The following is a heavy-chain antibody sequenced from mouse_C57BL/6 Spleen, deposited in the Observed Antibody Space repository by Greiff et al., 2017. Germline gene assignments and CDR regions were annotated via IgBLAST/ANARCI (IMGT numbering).Heavy chain of an antibody. Sequence: QDQLQQSGAELVKPGASVKVSCKASGYTFTSYWMHWVKQRPGQGLEWIGRIHPSASDTNYNQKFKGKATLTVDKSSSTAYMQRSSLTSEDSAVYYCAIPLGGLRRWGYYAMDYWGQGTSVTVSS. CDR2: IHPSASDT. CDR3: AIPLGGLRRWGYYAMDY. D-gene: IGHD2-12*01. J-gene: IGHJ4*01. CDR1: GYTFTSYW. V-gene: IGHV1-74*01.